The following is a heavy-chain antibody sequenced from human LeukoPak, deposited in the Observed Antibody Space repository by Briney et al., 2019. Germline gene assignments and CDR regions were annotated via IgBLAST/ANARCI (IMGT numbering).Heavy chain of an antibody. CDR2: IYHSGTT. CDR3: AERKNFFYYFAY. Sequence: SETLSLTCTVSGGSISSYYWSWIRQPPGKGLEWIGYIYHSGTTYYNPSLQSRVTMSVDTSKNQFSLKLSSVTAADTAGDDCAERKNFFYYFAYGGKGTLVTVS. J-gene: IGHJ4*02. D-gene: IGHD3-3*01. V-gene: IGHV4-59*04. CDR1: GGSISSYY.